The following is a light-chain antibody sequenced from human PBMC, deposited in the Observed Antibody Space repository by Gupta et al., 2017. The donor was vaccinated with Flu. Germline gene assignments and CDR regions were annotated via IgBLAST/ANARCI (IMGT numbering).Light chain of an antibody. V-gene: IGLV2-14*01. J-gene: IGLJ2*01. CDR2: EGS. CDR1: SRDRCGYNS. CDR3: SSYTNTNTPVL. Sequence: ITLPCPVTSRDRCGYNSVSWYQQHPRKDPKLLIFEGSNRPSGVSARFSGSKSGNTASLTISGLQAEDEADDYCSSYTNTNTPVLFGGGTQLTVL.